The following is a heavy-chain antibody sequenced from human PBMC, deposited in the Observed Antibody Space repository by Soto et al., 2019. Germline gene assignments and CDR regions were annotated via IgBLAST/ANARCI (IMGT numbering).Heavy chain of an antibody. CDR3: AGPFGGFVADAVEV. J-gene: IGHJ3*01. CDR2: ITGSGGST. V-gene: IGHV3-23*01. CDR1: GFSFSISA. D-gene: IGHD3-10*01. Sequence: EVELLESGGGLVQPGGSLRLSCAASGFSFSISAMSWVRQAPGKGLEWVSAITGSGGSTYYADSVKGRFTISRDTCENTVYLHMSSRRAEDTTLDFCAGPFGGFVADAVEVWGHGTVVTVSS.